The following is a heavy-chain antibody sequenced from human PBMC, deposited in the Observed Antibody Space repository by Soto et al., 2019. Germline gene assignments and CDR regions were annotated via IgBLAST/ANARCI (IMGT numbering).Heavy chain of an antibody. D-gene: IGHD1-7*01. CDR2: IYTDGSRA. J-gene: IGHJ4*02. Sequence: EVQLVESGGGLVQPRGSLRLSCAASGFTFSSYWMHWVRQAPGKGLVWVSRIYTDGSRADYADSVKGRFTISRDNAKNTVYLQVNSLGAEDTAVYYCARGARNYYYFDYWGQGTLVTVSS. V-gene: IGHV3-74*01. CDR3: ARGARNYYYFDY. CDR1: GFTFSSYW.